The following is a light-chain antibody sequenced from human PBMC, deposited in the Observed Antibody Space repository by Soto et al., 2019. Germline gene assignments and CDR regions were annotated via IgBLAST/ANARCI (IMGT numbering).Light chain of an antibody. CDR3: SSYTSSSIDYV. V-gene: IGLV2-14*01. CDR1: SSDVGGYNY. CDR2: EVS. Sequence: QSAPTQPASESGSPGQSITISCTGTSSDVGGYNYVSWYQQHPGKAPKLMIYEVSNRPSGVSNRFSGSKSGNTASLTISGLQAEDEADYYCSSYTSSSIDYVFGTGTKVTIL. J-gene: IGLJ1*01.